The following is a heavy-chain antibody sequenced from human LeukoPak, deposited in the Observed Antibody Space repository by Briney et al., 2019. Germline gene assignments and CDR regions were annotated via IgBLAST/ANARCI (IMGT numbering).Heavy chain of an antibody. Sequence: SETLSLTCTMSGGSMINYYWGWIRQTPGKGLESLGYIFYSGVTDYNPSLKSRLTISIDTSKNQFSLKLSSVTAADTAVYYCARARRRFDPWGQGTLVTVSS. J-gene: IGHJ5*02. CDR2: IFYSGVT. CDR1: GGSMINYY. CDR3: ARARRRFDP. V-gene: IGHV4-59*12.